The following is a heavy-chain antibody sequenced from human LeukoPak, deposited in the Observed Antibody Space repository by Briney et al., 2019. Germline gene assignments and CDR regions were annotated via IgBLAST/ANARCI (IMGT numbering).Heavy chain of an antibody. V-gene: IGHV1-8*03. CDR3: ARGADSSSSLFDY. J-gene: IGHJ4*02. Sequence: KFQGRVTITRNTSLSTAYMELSSLRSEDTAVYYCARGADSSSSLFDYWGQGTLVTVSS. D-gene: IGHD6-13*01.